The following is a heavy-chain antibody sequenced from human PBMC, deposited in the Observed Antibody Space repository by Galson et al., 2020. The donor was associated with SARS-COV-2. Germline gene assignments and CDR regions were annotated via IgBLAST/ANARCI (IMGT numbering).Heavy chain of an antibody. Sequence: ASVKVSCKASGYTFTGYYMHWVRQAPGPGLEWMGWINPNSGGTNYAQKFQGRVTMTRDTSISTAYMELSRLRSDDTAVYYCAIDSSGSYRPAPALWGQGTLVTVSS. CDR1: GYTFTGYY. D-gene: IGHD1-26*01. V-gene: IGHV1-2*02. CDR3: AIDSSGSYRPAPAL. CDR2: INPNSGGT. J-gene: IGHJ4*02.